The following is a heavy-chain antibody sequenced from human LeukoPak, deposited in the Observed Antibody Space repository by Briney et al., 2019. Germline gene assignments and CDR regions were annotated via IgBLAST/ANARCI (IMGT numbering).Heavy chain of an antibody. CDR1: GFTFSGSA. CDR3: TRKVSRFGELAYGMDV. Sequence: PGGSLRLSCAASGFTFSGSATHWVRQASGKGLEWVGRIRSKANSYATAYAASVKGRFTISRDDSKNTAYLQMNSLKTEDTAVYYCTRKVSRFGELAYGMDVWGQGTTVTVSS. CDR2: IRSKANSYAT. J-gene: IGHJ6*02. D-gene: IGHD3-10*01. V-gene: IGHV3-73*01.